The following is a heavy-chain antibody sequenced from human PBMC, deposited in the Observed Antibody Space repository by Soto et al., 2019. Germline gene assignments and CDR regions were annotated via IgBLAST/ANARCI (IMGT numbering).Heavy chain of an antibody. Sequence: SETLSLTCSVSGGSVSSYYWSWIRQPPGKGLEWIGYIYYSGSTNYTPSLKSRVTISVDTPKNQFSLKLSSVTAADTAVYYCARALILTGYYIHDAFDIWGQGTMVTVSS. D-gene: IGHD3-9*01. CDR1: GGSVSSYY. J-gene: IGHJ3*02. CDR2: IYYSGST. CDR3: ARALILTGYYIHDAFDI. V-gene: IGHV4-59*02.